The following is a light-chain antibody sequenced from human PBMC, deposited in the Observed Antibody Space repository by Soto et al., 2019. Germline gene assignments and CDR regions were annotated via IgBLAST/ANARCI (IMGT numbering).Light chain of an antibody. CDR1: QGISGF. V-gene: IGKV1-9*01. CDR2: AAS. CDR3: QQLNTYPIA. Sequence: QLTQSPSSLSASVGDRVTITCRASQGISGFLAWYQQKPGKAPKLLIYAASTLQSGVPLRFSGSGSGTDFTLTISRLQPEDFATYYRQQLNTYPIAFGGGTKV. J-gene: IGKJ4*01.